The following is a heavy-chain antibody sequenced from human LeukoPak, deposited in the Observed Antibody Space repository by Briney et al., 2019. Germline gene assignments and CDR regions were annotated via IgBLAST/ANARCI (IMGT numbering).Heavy chain of an antibody. J-gene: IGHJ3*02. CDR2: ISGSGGST. V-gene: IGHV3-23*01. CDR3: AKVRVYYYDSSGTLKACDI. Sequence: GGSLRLSCAASGFTFSSYAMSWVRQATGKGLEWVSAISGSGGSTYYADSVKGRFTISRDNSKNTLYLQMNSLRAEDTAVDYCAKVRVYYYDSSGTLKACDIWGQGTMVTVSS. CDR1: GFTFSSYA. D-gene: IGHD3-22*01.